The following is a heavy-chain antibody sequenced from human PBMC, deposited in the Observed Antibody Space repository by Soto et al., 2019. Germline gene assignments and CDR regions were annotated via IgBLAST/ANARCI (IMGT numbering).Heavy chain of an antibody. D-gene: IGHD6-13*01. CDR1: GGSFSSDA. Sequence: GASVKVSCKASGGSFSSDAISWVRQAPGQGLEWMGGIIPIVGTGNYAQNFQGRVTITADESTSTAYMELSSLRSEDTAMYYCARDLRAAGRPGMDVWGQGTTVTVSS. J-gene: IGHJ6*02. CDR2: IIPIVGTG. CDR3: ARDLRAAGRPGMDV. V-gene: IGHV1-69*13.